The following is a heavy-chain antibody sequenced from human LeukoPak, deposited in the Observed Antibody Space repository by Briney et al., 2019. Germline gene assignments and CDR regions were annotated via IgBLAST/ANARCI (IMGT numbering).Heavy chain of an antibody. CDR2: ISPFNGNT. D-gene: IGHD4-23*01. J-gene: IGHJ3*02. CDR3: ARDGGGNVHFDI. Sequence: ASVKVSCKASGYTFINYGIGWVRQAPGQGLEWMGWISPFNGNTNSAQKLQGRVTMTSETSTNTAYMELRSLRSDDTAVYYCARDGGGNVHFDIWGQGTMVTVSS. V-gene: IGHV1-18*01. CDR1: GYTFINYG.